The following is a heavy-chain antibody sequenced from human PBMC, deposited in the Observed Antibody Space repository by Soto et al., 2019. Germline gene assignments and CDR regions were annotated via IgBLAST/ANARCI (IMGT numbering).Heavy chain of an antibody. Sequence: GESLKISCKGSGYSFTSYWIGWVRQLPGKGLEWMGIIYPGDSDTRYSPSFQGHVTISADKSISTAYLQWSSLKASDTAMYYCQRNVYRSGWYEADYWGQGTLVTVSS. CDR3: QRNVYRSGWYEADY. CDR2: IYPGDSDT. V-gene: IGHV5-51*01. J-gene: IGHJ4*02. CDR1: GYSFTSYW. D-gene: IGHD6-19*01.